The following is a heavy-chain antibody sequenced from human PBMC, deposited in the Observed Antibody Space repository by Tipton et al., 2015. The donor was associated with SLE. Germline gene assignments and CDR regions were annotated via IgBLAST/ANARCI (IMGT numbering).Heavy chain of an antibody. Sequence: LRLSCTVFGSSISSGRHWGWIRQPPGKGLEWIGNINHSGSTSYNPSLKSRVTMSVDTSKNQFSLKLSSVTAADTAVYYCARVGDCSPSSCHPHLDHWGQGTLVTVSS. CDR1: GSSISSGRH. V-gene: IGHV4-38-2*02. CDR2: INHSGST. J-gene: IGHJ5*02. CDR3: ARVGDCSPSSCHPHLDH. D-gene: IGHD2-2*01.